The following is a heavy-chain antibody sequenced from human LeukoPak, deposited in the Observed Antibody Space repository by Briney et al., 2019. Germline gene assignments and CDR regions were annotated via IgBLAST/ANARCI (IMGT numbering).Heavy chain of an antibody. V-gene: IGHV4-39*07. D-gene: IGHD3-10*01. CDR1: GDSITSNYY. J-gene: IGHJ3*02. CDR2: IYYSGST. CDR3: ARASVLLWFGESTLYAFDI. Sequence: SETLSLTCTVSGDSITSNYYWGWIRQPPGKGLEWIGSIYYSGSTQYNPSLKSRITMSVDTSKNQFSLKLTSVTAADTAMYYCARASVLLWFGESTLYAFDIWGQGTMVTVSS.